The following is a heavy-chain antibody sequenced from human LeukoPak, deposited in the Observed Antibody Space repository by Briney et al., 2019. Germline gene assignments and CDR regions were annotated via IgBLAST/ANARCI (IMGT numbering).Heavy chain of an antibody. Sequence: GGSLRLSCAASGFTFSSYWMHWVRQAPGKGLVWVARIGGDGSGATYVDSVKGRFTISRDNAKNTLYLQMNSLKVEDTAVYYCLRDRDLYRWGQGPLVTVPS. D-gene: IGHD2-21*02. CDR3: LRDRDLYR. V-gene: IGHV3-74*01. CDR2: IGGDGSGA. CDR1: GFTFSSYW. J-gene: IGHJ4*02.